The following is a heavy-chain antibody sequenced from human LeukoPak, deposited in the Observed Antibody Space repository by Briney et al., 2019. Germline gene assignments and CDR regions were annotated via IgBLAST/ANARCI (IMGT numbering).Heavy chain of an antibody. CDR3: AKGYGYYYYYGMDV. V-gene: IGHV3-9*01. CDR2: ISWNSGSI. Sequence: GRSLRLSCAASGFTFDDYAMHWVRQAPGKGLEWVSGISWNSGSIGYADSVKGRFTISRDNAKNSLYLQMNSLRAEDTALYYCAKGYGYYYYYGMDVWGQGTTVTVSS. J-gene: IGHJ6*02. D-gene: IGHD3-16*01. CDR1: GFTFDDYA.